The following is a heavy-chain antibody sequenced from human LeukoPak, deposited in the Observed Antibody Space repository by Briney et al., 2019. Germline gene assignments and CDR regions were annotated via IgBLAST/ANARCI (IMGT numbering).Heavy chain of an antibody. CDR1: AFTFSSYA. D-gene: IGHD3-22*01. J-gene: IGHJ4*02. CDR2: ISESGFTT. V-gene: IGHV3-23*01. CDR3: AKHRHSDFDNYFDY. Sequence: GGSLRLSCAAPAFTFSSYAMSWVRQAPGKGLEWVSGISESGFTTYYADSVKGRFTISRDYSKDTLYLQISSLRAEDAAVYYCAKHRHSDFDNYFDYWGQGTLVTVSS.